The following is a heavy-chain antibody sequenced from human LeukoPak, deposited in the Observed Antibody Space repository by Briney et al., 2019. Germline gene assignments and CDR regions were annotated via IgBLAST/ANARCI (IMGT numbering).Heavy chain of an antibody. CDR2: MNPNSGNT. V-gene: IGHV1-8*02. CDR3: TRAASSGPLFTYHMDV. J-gene: IGHJ6*03. Sequence: ASVKVSCKASGYTFTGYYMHWVRQAPGQGLEWMGWMNPNSGNTGYAQKFQGRVTMTRNTSISTAYMELSSLRSEDTAVYYCTRAASSGPLFTYHMDVWGKGTTVTVSS. D-gene: IGHD3-22*01. CDR1: GYTFTGYY.